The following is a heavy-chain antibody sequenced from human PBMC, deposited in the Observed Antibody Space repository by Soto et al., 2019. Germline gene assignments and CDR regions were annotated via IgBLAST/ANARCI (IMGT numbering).Heavy chain of an antibody. Sequence: EVQLVESGGGLVQPGESLRLSCAASGFNFNVYSMNWVRQAPGKGPEWISYMTSDSNTIHYADSVKGRFTISRDNVKSSLYLQMNSLRAEDTALYYCTGGVSYGFDVWGQGTTVTVSS. CDR1: GFNFNVYS. J-gene: IGHJ3*01. V-gene: IGHV3-48*01. CDR3: TGGVSYGFDV. CDR2: MTSDSNTI. D-gene: IGHD3-10*01.